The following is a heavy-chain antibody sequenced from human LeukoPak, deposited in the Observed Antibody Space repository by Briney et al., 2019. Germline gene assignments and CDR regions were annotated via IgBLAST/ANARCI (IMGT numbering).Heavy chain of an antibody. V-gene: IGHV1-8*01. D-gene: IGHD2-15*01. J-gene: IGHJ4*02. CDR1: GYTFTSYD. Sequence: ASVKVSCKPSGYTFTSYDINWVRQANGQGLEWMGWMNPNSGNTGYAQKFQGRVTMTRNTSISTAYMELSSLRSEDTAVYYCARGRGGSYYFDGWGQGTLVTVSS. CDR2: MNPNSGNT. CDR3: ARGRGGSYYFDG.